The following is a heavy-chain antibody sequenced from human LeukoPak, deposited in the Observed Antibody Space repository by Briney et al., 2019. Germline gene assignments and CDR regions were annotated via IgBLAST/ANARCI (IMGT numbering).Heavy chain of an antibody. J-gene: IGHJ3*02. CDR2: IYSSGST. D-gene: IGHD4-17*01. V-gene: IGHV4-59*01. CDR1: GGSISRYY. Sequence: PSETLSLTRTVSGGSISRYYWSWIRQPPGKGLEWIGYIYSSGSTNYNPSLKSRVTISVDTSKNQFSLKLSSVTAADTAVYFCAGDYGDYEGASDIWGQGTMVTVSS. CDR3: AGDYGDYEGASDI.